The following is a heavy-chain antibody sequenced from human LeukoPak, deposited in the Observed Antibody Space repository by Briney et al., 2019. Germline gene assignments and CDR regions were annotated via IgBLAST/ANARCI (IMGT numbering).Heavy chain of an antibody. CDR2: IYYSGST. J-gene: IGHJ4*02. D-gene: IGHD5-12*01. CDR1: GGSISNDY. Sequence: KPSETLSFTCTVSGGSISNDYWSWIRQSPGKGLEWIGFIYYSGSTNYNPSLKSRVTISVDTSKNQFSLKLSSVTATDTAVYYCAGRARAIDNWGQGTLVTVSS. CDR3: AGRARAIDN. V-gene: IGHV4-59*08.